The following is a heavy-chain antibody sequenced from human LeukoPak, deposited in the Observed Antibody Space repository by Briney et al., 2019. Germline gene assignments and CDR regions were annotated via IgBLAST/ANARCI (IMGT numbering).Heavy chain of an antibody. V-gene: IGHV4-31*03. CDR1: GGSISSGGYY. D-gene: IGHD6-13*01. CDR2: IYYSGST. Sequence: PSQTLSLTCTVSGGSISSGGYYWSWIRQHPGKGLEWIGYIYYSGSTYYNPSLKSRVAISVDTSTNQFSLKLSSVTAADTAVYYCASLVQQLVHNWYFDLWGRGTLVTVSS. CDR3: ASLVQQLVHNWYFDL. J-gene: IGHJ2*01.